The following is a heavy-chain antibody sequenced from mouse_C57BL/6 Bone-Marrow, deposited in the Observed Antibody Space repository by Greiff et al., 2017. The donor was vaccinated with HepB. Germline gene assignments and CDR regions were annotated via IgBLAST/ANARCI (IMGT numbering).Heavy chain of an antibody. CDR3: AREGDLLGDAMDY. CDR1: GYTFTSYW. Sequence: VQLQQPGAELVKPGASVKLSSKASGYTFTSYWMHWVKQRPGQGLEWIGMIHPNSGSTNYNEKFKSKATLTVDKSSSTAYMQLSSLTSEDSAVYYCAREGDLLGDAMDYWGQGTSVTVSS. V-gene: IGHV1-64*01. J-gene: IGHJ4*01. D-gene: IGHD2-10*01. CDR2: IHPNSGST.